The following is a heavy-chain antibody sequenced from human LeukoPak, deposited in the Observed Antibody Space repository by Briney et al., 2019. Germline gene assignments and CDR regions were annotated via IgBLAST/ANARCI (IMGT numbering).Heavy chain of an antibody. V-gene: IGHV3-48*03. D-gene: IGHD3-10*01. J-gene: IGHJ4*02. CDR2: ISTRGSTI. Sequence: GGSLRLSCAASGFTFSDYEMNWVRQAPGKGLEWVSYISTRGSTIYYADSVKGRFTISRDNAKNSLYLQMSSLRAEDTAVYYCARAKPKNMVRGLIMRRESRYYFDYWGQGTLVTVSS. CDR1: GFTFSDYE. CDR3: ARAKPKNMVRGLIMRRESRYYFDY.